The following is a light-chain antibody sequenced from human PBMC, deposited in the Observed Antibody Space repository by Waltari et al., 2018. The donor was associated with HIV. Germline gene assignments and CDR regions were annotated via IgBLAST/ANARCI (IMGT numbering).Light chain of an antibody. V-gene: IGLV10-54*04. Sequence: QAGLTQPPSVSKGLRQTATLTCTGNSDNVGNQGAAWLQQHQGHPPKLLSYRNNDRPSGIPDRFSASRSGNTASLTITGLQPEDEADYYCSAWVTSLNAWVFGGGTKLTVL. CDR3: SAWVTSLNAWV. CDR1: SDNVGNQG. J-gene: IGLJ3*02. CDR2: RNN.